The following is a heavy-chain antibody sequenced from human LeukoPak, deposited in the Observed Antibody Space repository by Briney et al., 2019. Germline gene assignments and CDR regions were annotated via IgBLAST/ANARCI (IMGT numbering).Heavy chain of an antibody. Sequence: GGSLRLSCAASGFTFSSYEMNWVRQAPGKGLEWVSYISGSGSTIHYADSVKGRFTISRDNAKNSLYLQMNSLRAEDTAVYYCARDGPTTTHYSDYWGQGTLVTVSS. CDR3: ARDGPTTTHYSDY. CDR2: ISGSGSTI. J-gene: IGHJ4*02. CDR1: GFTFSSYE. V-gene: IGHV3-48*03. D-gene: IGHD4-17*01.